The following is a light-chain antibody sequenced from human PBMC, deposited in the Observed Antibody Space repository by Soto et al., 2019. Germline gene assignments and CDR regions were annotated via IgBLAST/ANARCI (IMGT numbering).Light chain of an antibody. Sequence: QSALTRPPSASGSPGQSVTISCTGTSSDVGGYNYISWYQQHPGKAPKLMIYEVNKRPSGVPDRFSGSKSGNTASLTVSGLQAEDEADYFCSSYAGSSHYVFGTGTKVTVL. CDR2: EVN. CDR1: SSDVGGYNY. J-gene: IGLJ1*01. CDR3: SSYAGSSHYV. V-gene: IGLV2-8*01.